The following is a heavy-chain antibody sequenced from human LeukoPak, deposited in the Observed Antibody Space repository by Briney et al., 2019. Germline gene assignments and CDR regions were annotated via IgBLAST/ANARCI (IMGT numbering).Heavy chain of an antibody. J-gene: IGHJ6*03. Sequence: GGSLRLSCAASGFTFSTYWMHWVRQAPGKGLVWVSRINSDGSSTSYADSVKGRFTISRDNAKSTLYLQMNSLRAEDTAIYYCAKDAIVYYYYYMDVWGKGTTVTVSS. V-gene: IGHV3-74*01. CDR3: AKDAIVYYYYYMDV. CDR2: INSDGSST. D-gene: IGHD2-15*01. CDR1: GFTFSTYW.